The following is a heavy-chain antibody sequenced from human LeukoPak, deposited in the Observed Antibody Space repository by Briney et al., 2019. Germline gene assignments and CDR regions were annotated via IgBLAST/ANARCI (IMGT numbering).Heavy chain of an antibody. D-gene: IGHD3-10*01. CDR1: GFTFSDYT. Sequence: GGSLRLSCAASGFTFSDYTMNWVRQAPGKGLEWVSYIDLSGSILYYVDSVKGRFTISRDNAKNSLYLQMNSLRAEDTAVYYCARRSPLVDLFDPWGQGTLVTVSS. V-gene: IGHV3-48*04. CDR2: IDLSGSIL. J-gene: IGHJ5*02. CDR3: ARRSPLVDLFDP.